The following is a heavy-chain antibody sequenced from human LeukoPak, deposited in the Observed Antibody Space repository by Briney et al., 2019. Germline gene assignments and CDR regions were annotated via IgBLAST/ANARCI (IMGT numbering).Heavy chain of an antibody. Sequence: SETLSLTCAVYGGSFSGYYWSWIRQPPGKGLEWIGEINHSGSTNYNPSLKSRVTISVDTSKNQFSLKLSSVTAADTAVYSCATQLIPKGWLQFGSWFDPWGQGTLVTVSS. D-gene: IGHD5-24*01. CDR3: ATQLIPKGWLQFGSWFDP. V-gene: IGHV4-34*01. CDR2: INHSGST. CDR1: GGSFSGYY. J-gene: IGHJ5*02.